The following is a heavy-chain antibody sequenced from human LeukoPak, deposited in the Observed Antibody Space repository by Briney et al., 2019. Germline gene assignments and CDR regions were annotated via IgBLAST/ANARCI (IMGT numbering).Heavy chain of an antibody. CDR3: ASGHSYGYYFEY. Sequence: ASVKVSCKASGYSFTSYAMNWVRQAPGQGLEWMGWINTNTGNPTYAQGFTGRFVFSSDTSVSTAYLQISSLKAEDTAVYYCASGHSYGYYFEYWAREPWSPSPQ. V-gene: IGHV7-4-1*02. CDR1: GYSFTSYA. CDR2: INTNTGNP. D-gene: IGHD5-18*01. J-gene: IGHJ4*02.